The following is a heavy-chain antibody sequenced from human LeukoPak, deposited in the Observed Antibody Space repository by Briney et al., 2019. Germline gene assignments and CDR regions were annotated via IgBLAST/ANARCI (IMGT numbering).Heavy chain of an antibody. J-gene: IGHJ4*02. CDR2: IYYSGST. Sequence: SETLSLTCTVAGGSVSSGSYYWSWIRQPPGKGLEWIGSIYYSGSTYYNPSLKSRITVSLDTSKTQFSLKLSSVTAADTAVYYCARDKTFEVVNYFDYWGQGTLVTVSS. D-gene: IGHD3-3*01. CDR3: ARDKTFEVVNYFDY. V-gene: IGHV4-39*07. CDR1: GGSVSSGSYY.